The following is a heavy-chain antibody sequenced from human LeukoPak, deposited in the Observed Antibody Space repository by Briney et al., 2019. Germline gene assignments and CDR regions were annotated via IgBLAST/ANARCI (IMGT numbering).Heavy chain of an antibody. Sequence: PGGSLRLSCAASGFTFYDYGMSWVRQAPGKGLEWVSGINWNGGSTVYADSVKGRFTISRDNAKNSLYLQMNSLRAEDTAVYYCARGLSRVKNYYYYMDVWGKGTTVTVSS. CDR2: INWNGGST. CDR3: ARGLSRVKNYYYYMDV. CDR1: GFTFYDYG. D-gene: IGHD3-10*01. V-gene: IGHV3-20*04. J-gene: IGHJ6*03.